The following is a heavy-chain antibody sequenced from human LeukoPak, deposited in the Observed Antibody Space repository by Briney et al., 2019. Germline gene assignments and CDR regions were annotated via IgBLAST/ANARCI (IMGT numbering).Heavy chain of an antibody. V-gene: IGHV3-30*18. Sequence: GGSLRLSCAASGFTFSSYGMHWVRQAPGKGLEWVAVISYDGSNKYYADSVKGRFTISRDNSKNTLYLQMNSLRAEDTAVYYCAKAEITMVRGYFDYWGQGTLVTVSS. CDR2: ISYDGSNK. CDR1: GFTFSSYG. CDR3: AKAEITMVRGYFDY. J-gene: IGHJ4*02. D-gene: IGHD3-10*01.